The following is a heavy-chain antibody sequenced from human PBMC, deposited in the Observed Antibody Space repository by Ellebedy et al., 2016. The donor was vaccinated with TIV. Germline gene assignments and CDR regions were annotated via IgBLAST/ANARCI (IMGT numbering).Heavy chain of an antibody. J-gene: IGHJ4*02. CDR2: ISEDGSST. V-gene: IGHV3-74*01. CDR3: AGDGPQTTTTIDF. Sequence: PGGSLRLSCAASGFTFTNSWMHWVRQAPGKRLVWVSRISEDGSSTNYAESVKGRFTISRDNAKHTLYLQINSLRAEDTAVYYCAGDGPQTTTTIDFWGQGTLVTVSS. CDR1: GFTFTNSW. D-gene: IGHD5-12*01.